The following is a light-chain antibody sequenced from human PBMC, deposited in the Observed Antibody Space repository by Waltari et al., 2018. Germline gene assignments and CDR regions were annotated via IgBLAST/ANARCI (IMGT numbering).Light chain of an antibody. CDR2: KVS. CDR1: QSLVHSDGKTD. V-gene: IGKV2-30*02. J-gene: IGKJ2*01. CDR3: MQGTHWPRT. Sequence: VRIAQSPLHLHVIFSHPASIPCRSSQSLVHSDGKTDLNWFQQRPGQFPRRLIYKVSKRDSGVPDRFSASGSGTDFTLKISRVEAEDVGVYYCMQGTHWPRTFGQGTKLEI.